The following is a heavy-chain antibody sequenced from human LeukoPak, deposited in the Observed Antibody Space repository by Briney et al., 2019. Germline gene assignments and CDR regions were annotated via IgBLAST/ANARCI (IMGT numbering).Heavy chain of an antibody. Sequence: NPSETLSLTCTVSGGAISSSSYYWGWIRQPPGKGLEWIGSIYYSGNTYYNPSLKSRVTISIDTSKNQFSLKLSSVTAADTAVYYCAREWRVGITWALDIWGQGTMVTVSS. V-gene: IGHV4-39*07. CDR1: GGAISSSSYY. CDR2: IYYSGNT. CDR3: AREWRVGITWALDI. D-gene: IGHD1-26*01. J-gene: IGHJ3*02.